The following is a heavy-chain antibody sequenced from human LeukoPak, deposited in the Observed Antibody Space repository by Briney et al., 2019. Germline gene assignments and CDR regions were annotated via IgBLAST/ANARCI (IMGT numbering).Heavy chain of an antibody. J-gene: IGHJ6*03. Sequence: SGGSLRLSCAASGFTFSDYYMSWIRQAPGKGLEWVSYISSSGSTIYYADSVKGRFTISRDNAKNSLYLQVNSLRAEDTAVYYYARVVDGYSSSSGYYYYMDVWGKGTTVTVSS. CDR1: GFTFSDYY. CDR3: ARVVDGYSSSSGYYYYMDV. CDR2: ISSSGSTI. V-gene: IGHV3-11*04. D-gene: IGHD6-6*01.